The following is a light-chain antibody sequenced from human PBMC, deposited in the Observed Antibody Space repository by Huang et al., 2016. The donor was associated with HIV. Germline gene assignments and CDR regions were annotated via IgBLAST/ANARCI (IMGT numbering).Light chain of an antibody. J-gene: IGKJ1*01. V-gene: IGKV1-39*01. CDR2: GAS. CDR3: QQYYSTPRT. Sequence: DIQLTQSPSSLAASVGGRVTITCRASESINIFLNWYQQKSGKAPKVLIFGASRWPSGVPSRFTGSGSGTDFTLTISSLQPEDFATYYCQQYYSTPRTFGQGTKVEIK. CDR1: ESINIF.